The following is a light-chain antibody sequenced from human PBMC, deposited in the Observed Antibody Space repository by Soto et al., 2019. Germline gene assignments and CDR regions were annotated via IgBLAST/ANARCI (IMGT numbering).Light chain of an antibody. V-gene: IGKV3-11*01. J-gene: IGKJ5*01. Sequence: EIVLTQSPATLSLSPVERATLSCRASQSVSSYLAWYQQKPGQAPRLLIYDASNRATGIPARFSGSGSGTDFTLTISSLEPEDFAVYYCQQRSNWPPITCGQGTRLENK. CDR3: QQRSNWPPIT. CDR2: DAS. CDR1: QSVSSY.